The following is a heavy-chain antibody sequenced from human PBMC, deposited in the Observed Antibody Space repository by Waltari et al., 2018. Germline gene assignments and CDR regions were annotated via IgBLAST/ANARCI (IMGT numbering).Heavy chain of an antibody. J-gene: IGHJ6*02. CDR3: ARDRGVTAHPYYYYYGMDV. Sequence: EVQLVESGGGLVQPGGSLRLSCAASGFSFNTYEMNWVRQAPGKGLEWVSHISSSGVTIYYEDSLKGRCTISRDNAKDSLYLRMSSLRAEDTAVYYCARDRGVTAHPYYYYYGMDVWGQGTTVTISS. CDR2: ISSSGVTI. V-gene: IGHV3-48*03. CDR1: GFSFNTYE. D-gene: IGHD2-21*02.